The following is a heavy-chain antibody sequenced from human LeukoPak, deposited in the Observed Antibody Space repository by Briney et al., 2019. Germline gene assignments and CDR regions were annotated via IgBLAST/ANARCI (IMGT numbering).Heavy chain of an antibody. CDR2: AYHSGGT. CDR1: VDSTSSYY. D-gene: IGHD3-22*01. J-gene: IGHJ4*02. V-gene: IGHV4-59*01. Sequence: SETLSLTCTVSVDSTSSYYGSCIRHPPERELECSWYAYHSGGTNYNPSLKSRVTISVDTAKNQFFLKMSSVTAADAAIYYCARSRSDDMIVVGWGQGTLVTVSS. CDR3: ARSRSDDMIVVG.